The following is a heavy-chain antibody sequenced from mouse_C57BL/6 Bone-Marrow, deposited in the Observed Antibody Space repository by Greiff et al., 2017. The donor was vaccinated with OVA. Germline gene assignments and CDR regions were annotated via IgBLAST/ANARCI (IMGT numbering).Heavy chain of an antibody. V-gene: IGHV1-4*01. CDR3: ARRSNFSWFAY. Sequence: VQLQQSGAELARPGASVKMSCKASGYTFTSYTMHWVKQRPGQGLAWIGYINPSSGYTKYNQKFKDKATLTADKSSSTAYMQLSSLTSEDSAVYYCARRSNFSWFAYWGQGTLVTVSA. CDR1: GYTFTSYT. CDR2: INPSSGYT. J-gene: IGHJ3*01. D-gene: IGHD2-5*01.